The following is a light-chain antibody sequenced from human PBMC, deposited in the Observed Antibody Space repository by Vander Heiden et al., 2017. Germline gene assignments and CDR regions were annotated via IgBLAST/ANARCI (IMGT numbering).Light chain of an antibody. Sequence: QPALTQPRSVSGAPGQSVTISCTGTSSDVGGYNYVSWYQQHAGKAPKLMIYDVTKRPAGAPGRFSGSKSGNAASLTISGLQAEDDADYYCCSYAGSFTYVFGTGTKVTVL. CDR3: CSYAGSFTYV. V-gene: IGLV2-11*01. CDR1: SSDVGGYNY. CDR2: DVT. J-gene: IGLJ1*01.